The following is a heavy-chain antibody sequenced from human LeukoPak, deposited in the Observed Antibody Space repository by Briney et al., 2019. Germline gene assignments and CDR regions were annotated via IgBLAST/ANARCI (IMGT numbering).Heavy chain of an antibody. D-gene: IGHD3-10*01. CDR1: GGTFSSYA. CDR2: IIPIFGTA. J-gene: IGHJ5*02. V-gene: IGHV1-69*13. CDR3: ARDRGPMVRGSYSTGGWFDP. Sequence: SVKVSCKASGGTFSSYAISWVRQAPGQGLEWMGGIIPIFGTANYAQKFQGRVTITADESTSTAYMELSSLRSEDTAVYYCARDRGPMVRGSYSTGGWFDPWGQGTLVTVSS.